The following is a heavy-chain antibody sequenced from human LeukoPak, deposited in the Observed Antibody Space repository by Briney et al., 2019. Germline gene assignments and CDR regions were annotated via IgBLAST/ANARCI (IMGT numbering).Heavy chain of an antibody. CDR3: AHYGDAFDI. CDR1: GFTFSSYG. D-gene: IGHD4-17*01. CDR2: ISYDGSNK. J-gene: IGHJ3*02. V-gene: IGHV3-30*03. Sequence: GGSLRLSCAASGFTFSSYGMHWVRQAPRKGLEWVAVISYDGSNKYYADSVKGRFTISRDNSKNTLYLQMNSLRAEDTAVYYCAHYGDAFDIWGQGTMVTVSS.